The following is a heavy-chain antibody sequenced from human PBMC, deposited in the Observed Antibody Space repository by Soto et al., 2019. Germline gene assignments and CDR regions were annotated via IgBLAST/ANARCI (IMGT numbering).Heavy chain of an antibody. Sequence: QVQLVQSGAEVKKPGASVKVSCKASGYTFTSYGISWVRQAPGQGLEWMGWISAYNGNTNYAQKLQGRVTMTTDTSTNTAYMELRSLRSDDTAVYYCARGGSSDYVWGSYRYWWSDIWGQGTMVTVSS. CDR1: GYTFTSYG. CDR3: ARGGSSDYVWGSYRYWWSDI. V-gene: IGHV1-18*01. D-gene: IGHD3-16*02. CDR2: ISAYNGNT. J-gene: IGHJ3*02.